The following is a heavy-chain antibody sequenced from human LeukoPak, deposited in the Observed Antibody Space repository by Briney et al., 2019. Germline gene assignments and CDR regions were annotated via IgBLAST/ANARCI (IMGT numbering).Heavy chain of an antibody. D-gene: IGHD6-19*01. V-gene: IGHV1-3*03. CDR1: GYTFTSYA. CDR2: INAGNGNT. J-gene: IGHJ6*03. CDR3: ARDGGSGWYPFVYYYMDV. Sequence: ASVKVSCKASGYTFTSYAMNWVRQAPGQRLEWMGWINAGNGNTKYSQEFQGRVTITRDTSASTAYMELSSLRSEDMAVYYCARDGGSGWYPFVYYYMDVWGKGTTVTVSS.